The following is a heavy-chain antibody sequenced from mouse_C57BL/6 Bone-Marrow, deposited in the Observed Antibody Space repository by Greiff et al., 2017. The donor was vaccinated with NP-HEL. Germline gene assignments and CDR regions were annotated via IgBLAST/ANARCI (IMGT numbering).Heavy chain of an antibody. D-gene: IGHD1-1*01. CDR2: IYPRSGNT. V-gene: IGHV1-81*01. Sequence: VKLVESGAELARPGASVKLSCKASGYTFTSYGISWVKQRTGQGLEWIGEIYPRSGNTYYNEKFKGKATLTADKSSSTAYMELRSLTSEDSAVYFCARARRYYYGSKNYWGQGTTLTVSS. CDR3: ARARRYYYGSKNY. CDR1: GYTFTSYG. J-gene: IGHJ2*01.